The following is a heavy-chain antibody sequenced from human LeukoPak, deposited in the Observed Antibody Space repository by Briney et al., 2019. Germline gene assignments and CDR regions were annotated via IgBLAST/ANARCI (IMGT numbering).Heavy chain of an antibody. CDR2: INPSGGST. CDR1: GYTFTSYY. V-gene: IGHV1-46*01. D-gene: IGHD4-23*01. J-gene: IGHJ5*02. Sequence: AASVKVSCKASGYTFTSYYMHWVRQAPGQGLEWMGIINPSGGSTSYAQKFQGRVTMTRDMSTSTDYMELSCLRSEDTAVYYCARDNSVEDTAWWFDPWGQGTLVTVSS. CDR3: ARDNSVEDTAWWFDP.